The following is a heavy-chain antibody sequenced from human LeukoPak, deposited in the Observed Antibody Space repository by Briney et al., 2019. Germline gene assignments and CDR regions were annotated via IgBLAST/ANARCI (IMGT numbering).Heavy chain of an antibody. D-gene: IGHD2-2*01. CDR2: ISGSGGST. CDR1: GFTFSSYA. J-gene: IGHJ6*02. Sequence: PGGSLRLSCAASGFTFSSYAMSWVRQAPGKGLEWVSAISGSGGSTYYADSVKGRFTISRDNSKNTLYLQMNSLRADDTAVYYCAKGRSASCYGGMDVWGQGTTVTVSS. CDR3: AKGRSASCYGGMDV. V-gene: IGHV3-23*01.